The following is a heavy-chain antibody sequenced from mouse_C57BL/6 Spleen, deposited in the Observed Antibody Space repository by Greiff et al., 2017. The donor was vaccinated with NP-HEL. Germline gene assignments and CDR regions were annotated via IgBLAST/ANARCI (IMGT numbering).Heavy chain of an antibody. D-gene: IGHD2-1*01. V-gene: IGHV1-50*01. CDR3: AIYYDAMDY. CDR2: IDPSDSYT. CDR1: GYTFTSYW. Sequence: QVQLQQPGAELVKPGASVKLSCKASGYTFTSYWMQWVKQRPGQGLEWIGEIDPSDSYTNSNQKFKGKATLTVDTSSSTAYMQLSSLTSEDSAVYYCAIYYDAMDYWGQGTSVTVSS. J-gene: IGHJ4*01.